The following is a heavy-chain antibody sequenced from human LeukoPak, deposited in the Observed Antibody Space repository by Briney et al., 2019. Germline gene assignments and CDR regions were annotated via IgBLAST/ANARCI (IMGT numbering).Heavy chain of an antibody. V-gene: IGHV1-24*01. Sequence: GASVKVSCKVSGYTLSELSMQWVRQAPGKGLEWVGGFDPEDGETIYAQKFQDRVTMTEDTSTDTAYMELSSLGSEDTAVYYCATRHPHYGDYVEDYWGQGTVVTVSS. D-gene: IGHD4-17*01. CDR2: FDPEDGET. J-gene: IGHJ4*02. CDR1: GYTLSELS. CDR3: ATRHPHYGDYVEDY.